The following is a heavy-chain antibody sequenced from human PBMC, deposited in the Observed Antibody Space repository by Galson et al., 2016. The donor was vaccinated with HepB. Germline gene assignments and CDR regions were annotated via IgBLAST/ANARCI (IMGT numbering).Heavy chain of an antibody. V-gene: IGHV3-23*01. D-gene: IGHD1-26*01. Sequence: SLRLSCAASGFTFTSFAMNWFRQAPGKGLEWVSGISGSGGNTYFADSVKGRFTISRDNSKNTVGLQMNSLRAEDTAVYCCAGSYSGREGASDSWGQGTMVTVSS. CDR3: AGSYSGREGASDS. CDR1: GFTFTSFA. J-gene: IGHJ3*02. CDR2: ISGSGGNT.